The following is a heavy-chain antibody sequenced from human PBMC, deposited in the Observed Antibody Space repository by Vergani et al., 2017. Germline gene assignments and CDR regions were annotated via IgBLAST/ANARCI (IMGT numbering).Heavy chain of an antibody. CDR2: ISSSSSYI. CDR3: ARGKTRIMITFGGVIIDY. CDR1: GFTFSSYS. Sequence: EVQLVESGGGLVKPGGSLRLSCAASGFTFSSYSMNWVRQAPGKGLEWVSSISSSSSYIYYAESVKGRFTISRDNAKNSLYLQMNSLRAEDTAVYYCARGKTRIMITFGGVIIDYWGQGTLVTVSS. V-gene: IGHV3-21*01. J-gene: IGHJ4*02. D-gene: IGHD3-16*01.